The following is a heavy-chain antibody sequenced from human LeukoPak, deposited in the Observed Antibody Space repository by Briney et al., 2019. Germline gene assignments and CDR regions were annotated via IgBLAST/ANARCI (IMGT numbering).Heavy chain of an antibody. Sequence: PGGSLRLSSEVSGFTFTDYWMNWVRQAPGKGPEWVASIRQDGSEKTYVDSVKGRFTISRDNTKNSLSLQLNGLRAEDTAVYYCARDGTAAGLYFDLWGQGTLVTVSS. V-gene: IGHV3-7*01. CDR2: IRQDGSEK. J-gene: IGHJ4*01. CDR1: GFTFTDYW. D-gene: IGHD6-13*01. CDR3: ARDGTAAGLYFDL.